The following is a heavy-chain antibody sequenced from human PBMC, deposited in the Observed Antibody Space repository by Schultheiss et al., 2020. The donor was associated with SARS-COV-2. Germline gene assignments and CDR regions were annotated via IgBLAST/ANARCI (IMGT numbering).Heavy chain of an antibody. D-gene: IGHD6-6*01. CDR1: GGSISSSSYY. V-gene: IGHV4-39*01. Sequence: GSLRLSCTVSGGSISSSSYYWGWIRQPPGKGLEWIGSIYYSGTTYYTPSLKSRVTISVDTSKNQFSLKLGSVTAADTAVYYCARHSSSSRPNFDYWGQGTLVTVSS. CDR3: ARHSSSSRPNFDY. J-gene: IGHJ4*02. CDR2: IYYSGTT.